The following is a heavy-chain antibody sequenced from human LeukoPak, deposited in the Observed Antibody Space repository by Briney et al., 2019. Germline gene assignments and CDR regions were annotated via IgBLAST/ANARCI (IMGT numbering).Heavy chain of an antibody. CDR3: ARSPLQWFGELLRTLNWFDP. J-gene: IGHJ5*02. CDR1: GYTFTSYA. D-gene: IGHD3-10*01. V-gene: IGHV1-3*01. CDR2: INAGNGNT. Sequence: GGSLRLSCAASGYTFTSYAMHWVRQAPGQRLEWMGWINAGNGNTKYSQKFQGRVTITRDTSASTAYMELSSLRSEDTAVYYCARSPLQWFGELLRTLNWFDPWGQGTLVTVSS.